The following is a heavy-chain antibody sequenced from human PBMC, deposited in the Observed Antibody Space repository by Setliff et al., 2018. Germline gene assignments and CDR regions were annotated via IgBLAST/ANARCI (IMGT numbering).Heavy chain of an antibody. CDR2: ISPYSGET. V-gene: IGHV1-18*01. CDR1: GFRFTNFG. CDR3: TTSRAPRVVLAADFDL. J-gene: IGHJ4*02. Sequence: ASVKVSCKTSGFRFTNFGFSWVRQAPGQGLEWMGWISPYSGETNNAQKFQDRLSVTADTSSKTIYMELRSLTSDDTAVYFCTTSRAPRVVLAADFDLWGQGTLVTVSS. D-gene: IGHD2-21*01.